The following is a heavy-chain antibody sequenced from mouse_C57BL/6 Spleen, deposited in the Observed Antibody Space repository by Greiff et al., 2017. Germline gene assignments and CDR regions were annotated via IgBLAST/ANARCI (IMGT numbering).Heavy chain of an antibody. J-gene: IGHJ2*01. CDR3: ARSDYYGSPHFDY. V-gene: IGHV1-55*01. Sequence: QVQLQQSGAELVKPGASVKMSCKASGYTFTSYWITWVKQRPGQGLEWIGDIYPGSGSTNYNEKFKSKATLTVDTSSSTAYMQLSSLTSEDSAVYYCARSDYYGSPHFDYWGQGTTLTVSS. CDR2: IYPGSGST. D-gene: IGHD1-1*01. CDR1: GYTFTSYW.